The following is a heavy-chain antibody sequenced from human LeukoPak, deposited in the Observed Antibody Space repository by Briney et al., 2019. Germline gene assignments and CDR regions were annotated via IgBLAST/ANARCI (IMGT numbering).Heavy chain of an antibody. Sequence: ASLKLSCETSGYASTADEINCVSQTAGQGLEWMEWVPPNSGTTARAQKFQGRVAMTRDTSISTAYMGLSSLRSDDTAVYFCARGPRNDPWGQGTLVTVSS. CDR1: GYASTADE. J-gene: IGHJ1*01. CDR3: ARGPRNDP. D-gene: IGHD1-1*01. CDR2: VPPNSGTT. V-gene: IGHV1-8*01.